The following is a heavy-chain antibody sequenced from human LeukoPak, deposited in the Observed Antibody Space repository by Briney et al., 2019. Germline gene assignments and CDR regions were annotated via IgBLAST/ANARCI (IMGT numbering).Heavy chain of an antibody. J-gene: IGHJ4*02. D-gene: IGHD6-13*01. Sequence: GGSLRLSCAASGFTVSSNCMSWVRQAPGKGLEWVSLIYSDGSTNYADSVKGRFTTSRDNAKNTLYLQMNSLRAEDTAVYYCASGRTSSSWYYFDYWGQGTLVTVSS. CDR3: ASGRTSSSWYYFDY. V-gene: IGHV3-53*01. CDR2: IYSDGST. CDR1: GFTVSSNC.